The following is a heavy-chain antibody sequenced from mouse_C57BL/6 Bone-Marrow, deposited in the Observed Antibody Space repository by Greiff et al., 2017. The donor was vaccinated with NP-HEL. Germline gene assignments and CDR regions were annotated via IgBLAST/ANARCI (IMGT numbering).Heavy chain of an antibody. CDR1: GFNIKDDY. CDR3: TPIYYDYSAY. D-gene: IGHD2-4*01. CDR2: IDPENGAT. J-gene: IGHJ3*01. Sequence: DVQLQESGAELVRPGASVKLSCTASGFNIKDDYMHWVKQRPEQGLEWIGWIDPENGATEYASKFQGKATITADTSSNPAYLQLSSLTSEDTAVYYCTPIYYDYSAYWGQGTLVTVSA. V-gene: IGHV14-4*01.